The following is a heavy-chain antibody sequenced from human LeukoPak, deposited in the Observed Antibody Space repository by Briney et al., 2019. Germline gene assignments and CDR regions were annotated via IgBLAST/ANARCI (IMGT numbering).Heavy chain of an antibody. CDR3: ARDDFYYDSSGYHEY. D-gene: IGHD3-22*01. Sequence: SVKVSCKASGGTFSSYAISWVRQAPGQGLEWMGGIIPIFGTANYAQKFQGRVTITADESTSTAYMELSSLRSEDTAVYYCARDDFYYDSSGYHEYWGQGTLVTVSS. CDR1: GGTFSSYA. CDR2: IIPIFGTA. V-gene: IGHV1-69*13. J-gene: IGHJ4*02.